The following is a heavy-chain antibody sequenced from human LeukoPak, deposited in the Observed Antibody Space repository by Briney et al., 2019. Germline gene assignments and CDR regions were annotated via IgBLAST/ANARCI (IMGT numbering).Heavy chain of an antibody. D-gene: IGHD3-22*01. CDR1: GFTFDDYA. CDR2: ISWNSGSI. J-gene: IGHJ4*02. V-gene: IGHV3-9*01. CDR3: AKGVYYDSSGPLDY. Sequence: GGSLRLSCAASGFTFDDYAMPWVRQAPGKGLEWVSGISWNSGSIGYADSVKGRFTISRDNAKNSLYLQMNSLRAEDTALYYCAKGVYYDSSGPLDYWGQGTLVTVSS.